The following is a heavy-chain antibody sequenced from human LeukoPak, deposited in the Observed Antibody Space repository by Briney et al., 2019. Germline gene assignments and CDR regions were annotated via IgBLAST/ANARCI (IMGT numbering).Heavy chain of an antibody. J-gene: IGHJ4*02. D-gene: IGHD1-26*01. V-gene: IGHV4-59*01. CDR3: AITDSGSYYLNY. Sequence: SETLSLTCTVSGGSISSYYWSWIRQPPGKGLEWIGYIYYSGSTNYNPSLKSRVTISVDTSKNQFSLKLSSVTAADTAVYYCAITDSGSYYLNYWGQGTLVTLSS. CDR2: IYYSGST. CDR1: GGSISSYY.